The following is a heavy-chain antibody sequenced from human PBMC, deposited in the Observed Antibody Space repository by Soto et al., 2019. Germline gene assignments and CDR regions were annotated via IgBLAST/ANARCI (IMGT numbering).Heavy chain of an antibody. CDR1: GFTFSSYG. Sequence: GGSLRLSCAASGFTFSSYGMHWVRQAPGKGLEWVAVIWYDGSNKYYADSVKGRFTISRDNSKNTLYLQMNSLRAEDTAVYYCARGTIWSGYLTPSAYYYYYGMDVWGQGTTVTVSS. CDR3: ARGTIWSGYLTPSAYYYYYGMDV. D-gene: IGHD3-3*01. CDR2: IWYDGSNK. V-gene: IGHV3-33*01. J-gene: IGHJ6*02.